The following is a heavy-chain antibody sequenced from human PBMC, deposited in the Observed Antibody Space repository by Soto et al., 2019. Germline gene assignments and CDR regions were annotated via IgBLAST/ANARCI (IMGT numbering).Heavy chain of an antibody. Sequence: PSETLSLTCTVSGVSIGSSTYYWGWIRQTPGKGLEWIGAIYFSGSTYYTPSLKSRVTISVDRSKNQFSLNLTSVTAADTAVYYWARHGSYWGPGTLVTVS. J-gene: IGHJ4*02. CDR1: GVSIGSSTYY. CDR3: ARHGSY. V-gene: IGHV4-39*01. CDR2: IYFSGST.